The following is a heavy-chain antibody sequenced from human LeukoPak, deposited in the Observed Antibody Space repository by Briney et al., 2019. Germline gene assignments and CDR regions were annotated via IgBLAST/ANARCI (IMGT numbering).Heavy chain of an antibody. J-gene: IGHJ4*02. D-gene: IGHD4-17*01. CDR2: INPNSGGT. CDR1: GYTFTGYY. CDR3: ARGYGDYYLYFDY. V-gene: IGHV1-2*02. Sequence: ASVKVSCKASGYTFTGYYMHWVRQAPGQGLEWMGWINPNSGGTNYAQKFQGRVTMTRDTSISTAYMELSRLRSDDTAVYYCARGYGDYYLYFDYWGQGTLVTVPS.